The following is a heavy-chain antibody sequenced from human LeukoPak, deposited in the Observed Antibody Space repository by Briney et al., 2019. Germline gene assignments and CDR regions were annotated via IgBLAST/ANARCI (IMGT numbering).Heavy chain of an antibody. V-gene: IGHV1-8*01. CDR2: MNPNSGNT. J-gene: IGHJ4*02. CDR3: ASAVRVRGVITLDY. D-gene: IGHD3-10*01. Sequence: ASVKVSCKASGYTFTSYDINWVRQATGQGLEWMGWMNPNSGNTGYAQKFQGRVTMTRNTSISTAYMELSSLRSEGTAVYYCASAVRVRGVITLDYWGQGTLVTVSS. CDR1: GYTFTSYD.